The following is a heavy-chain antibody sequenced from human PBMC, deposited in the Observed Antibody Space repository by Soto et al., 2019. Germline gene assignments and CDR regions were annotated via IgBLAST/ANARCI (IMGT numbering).Heavy chain of an antibody. J-gene: IGHJ6*02. CDR1: GFTFSNPW. CDR2: IKEDGSEK. CDR3: TRKRFGMDV. Sequence: EVQLVESGGGLVQPGESLRLSCAASGFTFSNPWMSWVRQAPGKGLEWVANIKEDGSEKDYVDPVKGRFTITRDNAKNSLYLQMNNLRAEDTAVYFCTRKRFGMDVWGQGTTVTVSS. V-gene: IGHV3-7*03.